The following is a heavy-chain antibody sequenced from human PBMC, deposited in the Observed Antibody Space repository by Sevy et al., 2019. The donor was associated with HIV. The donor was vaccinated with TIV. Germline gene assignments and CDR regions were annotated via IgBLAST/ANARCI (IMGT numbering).Heavy chain of an antibody. CDR1: GYTLTELS. J-gene: IGHJ4*02. D-gene: IGHD3-22*01. CDR3: ATTKDYYDSSGYPFDY. V-gene: IGHV1-24*01. Sequence: ASVKVSCKVSGYTLTELSMHWLRQAPGKGLEGVGSFDPEDGETVYEHNFQGRVSMTEETSTDTAYMEVISLKFEDTAVYYCATTKDYYDSSGYPFDYWGQGTLVTVSS. CDR2: FDPEDGET.